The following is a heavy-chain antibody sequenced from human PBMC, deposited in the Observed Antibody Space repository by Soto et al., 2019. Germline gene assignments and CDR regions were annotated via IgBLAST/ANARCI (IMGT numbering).Heavy chain of an antibody. CDR2: VSDSGST. V-gene: IGHV4-59*12. CDR1: GGSITNYY. D-gene: IGHD1-26*01. Sequence: QVQLQESGPGLVKPSETLSLMCTVSGGSITNYYWSWIRQSPAKGLEWIGYVSDSGSTKYNPSLMSRATISVDTSKNQFSLRLTSLTAADTAVYCCAGERVGHSAMDVWGQGTTVTVAS. CDR3: AGERVGHSAMDV. J-gene: IGHJ6*02.